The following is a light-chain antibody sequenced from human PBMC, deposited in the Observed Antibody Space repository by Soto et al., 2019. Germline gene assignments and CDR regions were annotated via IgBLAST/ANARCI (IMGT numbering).Light chain of an antibody. J-gene: IGLJ1*01. V-gene: IGLV1-44*01. CDR2: TNT. CDR1: RSTIGSNT. CDR3: AASDDYLPV. Sequence: QSVLAQPPSASGTPGQRVTISCSGSRSTIGSNTVNWYQQLPGTAPQLLIHTNTQRPSGVPDRFSASKSGTSASLTISGLQSEDEAIYFCAASDDYLPVVGYGTMVTVL.